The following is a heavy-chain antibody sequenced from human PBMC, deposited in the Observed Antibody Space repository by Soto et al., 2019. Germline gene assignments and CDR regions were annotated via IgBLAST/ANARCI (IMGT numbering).Heavy chain of an antibody. Sequence: SETLSLTCTVSGGSISSGDYYWSWIRQPPGKGLEWIGYIYHSGSTYYNPSLKSRVTRSVDTSKNPFSLKLSSVTAADTAVYYCARERPDGARLDPWGQGTLVTVSS. D-gene: IGHD6-6*01. V-gene: IGHV4-30-4*01. CDR2: IYHSGST. CDR1: GGSISSGDYY. CDR3: ARERPDGARLDP. J-gene: IGHJ5*02.